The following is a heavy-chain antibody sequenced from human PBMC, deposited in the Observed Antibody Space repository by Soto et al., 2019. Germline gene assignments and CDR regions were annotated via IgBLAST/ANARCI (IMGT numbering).Heavy chain of an antibody. CDR3: VREPRGYCSSTSCINWFDP. Sequence: GGSLTLSCAASGFTFSSYWMSWVRQAPGKGLEWVANINQDGSEKYYVDSVKGRFTISRDNAKNSLYLQMNSLRAEDTAVYYCVREPRGYCSSTSCINWFDPWGQGTLVTVSS. CDR1: GFTFSSYW. J-gene: IGHJ5*02. V-gene: IGHV3-7*01. D-gene: IGHD2-2*01. CDR2: INQDGSEK.